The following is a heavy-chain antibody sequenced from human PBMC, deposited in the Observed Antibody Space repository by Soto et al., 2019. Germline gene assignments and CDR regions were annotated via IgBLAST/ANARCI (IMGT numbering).Heavy chain of an antibody. CDR2: IYPGDSDT. J-gene: IGHJ6*02. Sequence: GESLKISCKGSGYSFTSYWIGWVRQMPGKGLEWMGIIYPGDSDTRYSPSFQGQVTISADKSISTAYLQMNSLRAEDTAVYYCAKGVEMTRYYYGMDVWGQGTTVTVSS. CDR1: GYSFTSYW. CDR3: AKGVEMTRYYYGMDV. V-gene: IGHV5-51*01.